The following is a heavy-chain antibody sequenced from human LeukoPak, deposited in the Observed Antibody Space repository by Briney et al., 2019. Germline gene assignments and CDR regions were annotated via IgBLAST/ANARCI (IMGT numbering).Heavy chain of an antibody. V-gene: IGHV3-7*01. Sequence: PGGSLRLSCAASGFTFSSYWMSWVRQAPGKGLEWVANIEQDGSEKYYVDSVKGRFTISRDNAKNSLYLQMNSLRAEDTAVYYCARDRIVVVVALDAFDIWGQGTMVTVS. CDR1: GFTFSSYW. J-gene: IGHJ3*02. CDR2: IEQDGSEK. D-gene: IGHD2-15*01. CDR3: ARDRIVVVVALDAFDI.